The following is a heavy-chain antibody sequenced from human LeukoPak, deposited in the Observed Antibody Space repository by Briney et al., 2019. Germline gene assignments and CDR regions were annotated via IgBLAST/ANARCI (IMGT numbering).Heavy chain of an antibody. Sequence: SETLSLTCTVSGGSISSYYWSWIRQPPGKGLEWIGYIYYSGSTNYNPSLKSRVTISVDTSKNQFSLKLSSVTAADTTVYYCARILRYGEGNYYYGMDVWGKGTTVTVSS. V-gene: IGHV4-59*01. CDR3: ARILRYGEGNYYYGMDV. J-gene: IGHJ6*04. CDR1: GGSISSYY. CDR2: IYYSGST. D-gene: IGHD4-17*01.